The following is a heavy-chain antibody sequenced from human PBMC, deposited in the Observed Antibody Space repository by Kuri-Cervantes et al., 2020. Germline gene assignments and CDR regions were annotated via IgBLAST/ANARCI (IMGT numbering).Heavy chain of an antibody. V-gene: IGHV3-74*01. Sequence: GESLKISCVASGFTLNNYWMHWVRQPPGKGLVWVSSINSDGSSTSYADSVKGRFTNSRDCAKNTLYLQMNSLRAEDTAIYYCARGYSSGSPYWGQGTLVTVSS. J-gene: IGHJ4*02. D-gene: IGHD6-19*01. CDR2: INSDGSST. CDR1: GFTLNNYW. CDR3: ARGYSSGSPY.